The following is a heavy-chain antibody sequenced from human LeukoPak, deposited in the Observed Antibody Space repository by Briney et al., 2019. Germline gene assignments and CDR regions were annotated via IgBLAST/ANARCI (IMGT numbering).Heavy chain of an antibody. Sequence: ASVKVSCKASGYTFTSYGISWVRQAPGQGLEWMGWINPNSGGTSYAQKFQGRVTMTRDTSINTAYMDLSSLRSDDTAVYYCARDVNFYASGNHHDYWGQGTLVTVSS. CDR1: GYTFTSYG. V-gene: IGHV1-2*02. D-gene: IGHD3-10*01. J-gene: IGHJ4*02. CDR3: ARDVNFYASGNHHDY. CDR2: INPNSGGT.